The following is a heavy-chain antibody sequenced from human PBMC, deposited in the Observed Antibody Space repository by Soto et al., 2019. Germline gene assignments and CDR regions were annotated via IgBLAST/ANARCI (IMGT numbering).Heavy chain of an antibody. CDR1: GYTFTNYG. V-gene: IGHV1-18*01. CDR3: ARDTDYYGSGDNWFDP. CDR2: VSPYNGNT. J-gene: IGHJ5*02. D-gene: IGHD3-10*01. Sequence: QVQLVQSGAEVKKPGASVKVSCKASGYTFTNYGISWVRQAPGQGLEWIAWVSPYNGNTNYAQTVQGRVTMTTDTSTSTAYMELRSLRSDDTAVYYCARDTDYYGSGDNWFDPWCQGTLVTVSS.